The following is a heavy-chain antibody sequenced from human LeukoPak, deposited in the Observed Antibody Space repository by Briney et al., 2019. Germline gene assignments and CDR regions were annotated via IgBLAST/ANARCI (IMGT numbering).Heavy chain of an antibody. Sequence: GGSQRLSCAASGFTFSSSAMRWVRQAPGKGLEWVSTITTASGDSTYYADSVKGRLTISRDNSKNTLYLRMNSLRAEDTAVYYCAKCKYNSVSGPFDLWGQGALVTVSS. CDR1: GFTFSSSA. J-gene: IGHJ4*02. V-gene: IGHV3-23*01. CDR2: ITTASGDST. CDR3: AKCKYNSVSGPFDL. D-gene: IGHD6-19*01.